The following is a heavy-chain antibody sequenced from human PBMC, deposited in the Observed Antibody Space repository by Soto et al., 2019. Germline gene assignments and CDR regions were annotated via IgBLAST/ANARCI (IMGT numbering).Heavy chain of an antibody. V-gene: IGHV1-69*04. CDR3: AREPGGDWYFGL. J-gene: IGHJ2*01. D-gene: IGHD6-25*01. CDR1: GGTFTSYT. CDR2: IIPMLDVT. Sequence: QVQLVQSGAEVKRPGSSVKVACKASGGTFTSYTFSWVRQAPGQGLEWMGRIIPMLDVTSYAQKFQGRLTNTADKSKSTVYMELRSLKSEDTALLYCAREPGGDWYFGLWGRGTLVTVSS.